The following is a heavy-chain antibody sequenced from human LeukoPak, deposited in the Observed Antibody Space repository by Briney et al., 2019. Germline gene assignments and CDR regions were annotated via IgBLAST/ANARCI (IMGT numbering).Heavy chain of an antibody. CDR1: GGSFSGYY. D-gene: IGHD6-13*01. CDR2: INHSGST. V-gene: IGHV4-34*01. CDR3: ARGRRSSSPTLYFDY. J-gene: IGHJ4*02. Sequence: SETLSLTCAVYGGSFSGYYWSWIRQPPGKGLEWIEEINHSGSTNYNPSLKSRVTISVDTSKNQFSLKLSSVTAADTAVYYCARGRRSSSPTLYFDYWGQGTLVTVSS.